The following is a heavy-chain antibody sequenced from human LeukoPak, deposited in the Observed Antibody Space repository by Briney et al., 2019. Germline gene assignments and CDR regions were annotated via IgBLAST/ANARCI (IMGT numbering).Heavy chain of an antibody. CDR1: GGSISSGDYY. CDR2: ISYSGNT. J-gene: IGHJ4*02. V-gene: IGHV4-30-4*02. D-gene: IGHD2-2*01. CDR3: ARAGRAYCSSISCYYFDY. Sequence: SETLSLTCTVSGGSISSGDYYWSWIRQPPGRGLEWIGYISYSGNTYYNPSLMSRLTTSVDTSRHQFSLRLSSVTAADTAVYYCARAGRAYCSSISCYYFDYWGQGTLVTVSS.